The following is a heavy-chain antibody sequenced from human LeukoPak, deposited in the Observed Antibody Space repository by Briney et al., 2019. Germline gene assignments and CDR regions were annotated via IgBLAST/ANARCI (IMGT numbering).Heavy chain of an antibody. CDR2: INQDGTEK. Sequence: PGGSLRLSCAASGFTFTTYWMSWVRQLPGKGLEWVANINQDGTEKYYVDSVKGRFTISRDNSKNTLYMQMNSLRAEDTAVYYCTKSFGPVIAAAGAGTDWGQGTLVTVSS. J-gene: IGHJ4*02. D-gene: IGHD6-13*01. V-gene: IGHV3-7*03. CDR1: GFTFTTYW. CDR3: TKSFGPVIAAAGAGTD.